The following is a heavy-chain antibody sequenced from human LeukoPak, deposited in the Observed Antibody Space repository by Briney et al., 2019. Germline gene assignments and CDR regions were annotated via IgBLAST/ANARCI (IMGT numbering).Heavy chain of an antibody. CDR3: ASWAGTATGFSGPFDY. CDR2: ISGSGGST. V-gene: IGHV3-23*01. J-gene: IGHJ4*02. Sequence: GGSLRLSCAASGFTFSSYGMSWVRQAPGKGLEWVSAISGSGGSTYYADSVKGRFTVSRDNAKNSLYLQMNSLRAEDTAVYYCASWAGTATGFSGPFDYWGQGTPVTVSS. CDR1: GFTFSSYG. D-gene: IGHD6-13*01.